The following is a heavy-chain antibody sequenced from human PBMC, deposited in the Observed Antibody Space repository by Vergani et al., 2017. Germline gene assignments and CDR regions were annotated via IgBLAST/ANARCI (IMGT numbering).Heavy chain of an antibody. CDR1: GYSFTSYW. Sequence: EVQLVQSGAEVKKPGESLKISCKGSGYSFTSYWIGWVRQMPGKGLEWMGIIYPGDSDTRYSPSFQGQVTISADKSISTAYLQWSSLKVSHTAMYYCATANPSGPRSYYVGPLGYWGQGTLVTVSS. V-gene: IGHV5-51*03. D-gene: IGHD1-26*01. CDR3: ATANPSGPRSYYVGPLGY. CDR2: IYPGDSDT. J-gene: IGHJ4*02.